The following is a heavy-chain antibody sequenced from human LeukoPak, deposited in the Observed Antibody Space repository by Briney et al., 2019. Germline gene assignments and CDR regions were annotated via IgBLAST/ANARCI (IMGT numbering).Heavy chain of an antibody. V-gene: IGHV1-69*01. CDR1: GGTFSSYA. D-gene: IGHD2-15*01. CDR3: ARGHCSGGSCYPPYNWFDP. J-gene: IGHJ5*02. CDR2: IIPIFGTA. Sequence: ASVKVSCKAPGGTFSSYAISWVRQAPGQGLEWMGGIIPIFGTANYAQKFQGRVTITADESTSTAYMELSSLRSEDTAVYYCARGHCSGGSCYPPYNWFDPWGQGTLVTVSS.